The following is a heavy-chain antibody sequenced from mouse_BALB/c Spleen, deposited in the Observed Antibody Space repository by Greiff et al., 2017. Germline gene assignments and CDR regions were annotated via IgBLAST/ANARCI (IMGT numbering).Heavy chain of an antibody. D-gene: IGHD2-14*01. Sequence: EGQLVESGGGLVKPGGSLKLSCAASGFTFSDYYMSWVRQTPEKRLEWVATISDGGSYTYYPDSVKGRFTISRDNAKNNLYLQMSSLKSEDTAMYYCARWGDYWYYFDYWGQGTTLTVSS. CDR2: ISDGGSYT. V-gene: IGHV5-4*02. CDR3: ARWGDYWYYFDY. J-gene: IGHJ2*01. CDR1: GFTFSDYY.